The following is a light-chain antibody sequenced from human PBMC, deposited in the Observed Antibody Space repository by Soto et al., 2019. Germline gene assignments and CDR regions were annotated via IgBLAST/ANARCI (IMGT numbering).Light chain of an antibody. V-gene: IGLV3-21*02. Sequence: SSELTQSSSVSVAPGQTARITCGGNNIGSKRVHWYQHKPGQAPVLVVYNDNVRPSGIPERFSGSNSGNTATLIISRVEAGDEADYYCQVWDSSGDWIFGGGTKLTVL. CDR3: QVWDSSGDWI. CDR1: NIGSKR. J-gene: IGLJ2*01. CDR2: NDN.